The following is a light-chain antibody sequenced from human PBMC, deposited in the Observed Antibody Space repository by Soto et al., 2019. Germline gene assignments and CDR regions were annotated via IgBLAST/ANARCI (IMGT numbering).Light chain of an antibody. J-gene: IGKJ1*01. CDR2: DVS. V-gene: IGKV1-5*01. CDR3: QHYKMYSPWT. Sequence: DIQMTQSPSTVSAYVGDSVTITCRASQSITTWLAWYQQRPGKAPKLLIYDVSSLQSGVPSRVSGSGSGTEFTLTISSLQPDDFATFYCQHYKMYSPWTFGQGTKVEL. CDR1: QSITTW.